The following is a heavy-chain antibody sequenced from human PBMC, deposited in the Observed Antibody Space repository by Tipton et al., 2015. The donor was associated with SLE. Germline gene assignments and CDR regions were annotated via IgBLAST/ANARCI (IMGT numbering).Heavy chain of an antibody. D-gene: IGHD3-3*01. CDR3: ARGITIFGVVILHMDV. Sequence: TLSLTCTVSGGSISSGGYYWSWIRQHPGKGLEWIGYIYYSGSTYYNPSLKSRVTISVDTSKNQFSLNLSSVTAADTAVYYCARGITIFGVVILHMDVWGKGTTVTVSS. CDR2: IYYSGST. CDR1: GGSISSGGYY. V-gene: IGHV4-31*03. J-gene: IGHJ6*03.